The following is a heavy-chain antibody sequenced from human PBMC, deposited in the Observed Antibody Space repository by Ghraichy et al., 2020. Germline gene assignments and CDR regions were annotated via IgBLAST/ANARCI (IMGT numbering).Heavy chain of an antibody. J-gene: IGHJ6*02. CDR3: ARDEARAVGQYGMYV. V-gene: IGHV3-48*03. CDR2: INPSGATT. D-gene: IGHD3-10*01. Sequence: GESLNISCAASGFSIITYEMIWVRQAPGKGLEWVSYINPSGATTHYADSVKGRFTISRDDAKNSLYLQMTSLRAEDTAVYYCARDEARAVGQYGMYVWGQGPTVTVSS. CDR1: GFSIITYE.